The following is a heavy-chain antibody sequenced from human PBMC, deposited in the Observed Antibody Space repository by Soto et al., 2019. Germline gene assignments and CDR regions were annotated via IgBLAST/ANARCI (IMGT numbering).Heavy chain of an antibody. V-gene: IGHV1-2*02. CDR2: INPNSGDT. J-gene: IGHJ4*02. CDR3: ARAIRGSYDY. CDR1: GYAFTGQY. Sequence: GDSVKVSFKASGYAFTGQYMHLVRQAPGQGLEWMGWINPNSGDTTYVQKFQGRATMTRDTSISTAYMELSRLRSDDTAVYYCARAIRGSYDYWGQGTRVTVSS. D-gene: IGHD3-10*01.